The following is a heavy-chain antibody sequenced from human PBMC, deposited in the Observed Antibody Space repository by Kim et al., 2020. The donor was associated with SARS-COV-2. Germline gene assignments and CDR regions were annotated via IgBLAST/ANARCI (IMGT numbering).Heavy chain of an antibody. CDR3: AKFSPEWSAFDI. J-gene: IGHJ3*02. D-gene: IGHD3-3*01. Sequence: GRSLRLSCAASGFSFSTYAMHWVRQAPGKGLEWVALIWYDGSNKYYVDSVKGRFSISRDNSKNTLFLQMNSLRVDDTAMYYCAKFSPEWSAFDIWGQGTMVTVSS. CDR2: IWYDGSNK. V-gene: IGHV3-33*06. CDR1: GFSFSTYA.